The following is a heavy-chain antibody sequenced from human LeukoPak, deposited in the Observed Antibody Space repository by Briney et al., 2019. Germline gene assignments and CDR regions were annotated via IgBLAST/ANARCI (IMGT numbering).Heavy chain of an antibody. D-gene: IGHD2-2*02. J-gene: IGHJ5*02. V-gene: IGHV4-34*01. Sequence: PSETLSLTCAVYGGSFSGYYWSWIRQPPGKGLEWIGSIYYSGSTYYNPSLKSRVTISVDTSKNQFSLKLSSVTAADTAVYYCARHPAFRVVVPAAINWFDPWGQGTLVTVSS. CDR3: ARHPAFRVVVPAAINWFDP. CDR1: GGSFSGYY. CDR2: IYYSGST.